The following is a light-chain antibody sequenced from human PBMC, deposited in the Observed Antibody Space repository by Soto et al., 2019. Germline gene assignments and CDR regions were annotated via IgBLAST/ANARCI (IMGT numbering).Light chain of an antibody. J-gene: IGKJ2*01. CDR1: QSVSSFY. Sequence: EIVLTQSPGTLSLSPGERATLSCRASQSVSSFYLAWYQQKPGQAPRLLIYGASSRATGIPDRFSGSGSGTDFTLTISRLEPEDVAVYYCQQYGSSPLFGQGTKLEIK. CDR2: GAS. CDR3: QQYGSSPL. V-gene: IGKV3-20*01.